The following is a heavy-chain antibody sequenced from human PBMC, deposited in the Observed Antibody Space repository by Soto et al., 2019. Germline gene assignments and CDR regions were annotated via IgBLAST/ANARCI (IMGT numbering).Heavy chain of an antibody. CDR2: IYWDDTK. D-gene: IGHD3-10*01. CDR3: AHMIRGVTLFDY. CDR1: GFSLSTSGVG. J-gene: IGHJ4*02. V-gene: IGHV2-5*02. Sequence: QITLKESGPTLGKPTQTLTLTCTFSGFSLSTSGVGVGWLRQPPEKALEWLALIYWDDTKRYSPSLKSRLTITQDTSKNQVFLTMTNMDPVDTATSFCAHMIRGVTLFDYWGQGTLVTVSS.